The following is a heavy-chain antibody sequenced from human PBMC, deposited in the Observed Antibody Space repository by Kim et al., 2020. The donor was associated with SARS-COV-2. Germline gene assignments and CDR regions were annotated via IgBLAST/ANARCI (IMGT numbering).Heavy chain of an antibody. CDR1: GFTFSSYA. CDR2: ISYDGSNK. CDR3: AREALIRPEAAFDI. D-gene: IGHD3-16*01. Sequence: GGSLRLSCAASGFTFSSYAMHWVRQAPGKGLEWVAVISYDGSNKYYADSVKGRFTISRDNSKNTLYLQMNSLRAEDTAVYYCAREALIRPEAAFDIWGQGQWSPSLQ. V-gene: IGHV3-30*04. J-gene: IGHJ3*02.